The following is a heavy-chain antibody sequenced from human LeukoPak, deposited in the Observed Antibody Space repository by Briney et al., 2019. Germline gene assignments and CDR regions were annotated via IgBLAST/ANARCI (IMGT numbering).Heavy chain of an antibody. CDR1: GGSISSGDYY. Sequence: PSETLSLTCTVSGGSISSGDYYWSWLRQPPGKGLEWIGYIYYSGSTYYNPSLKSRVTISVDTSKNQFSLKLSSVTAADTAVYYCARVIPDGGYSYRFDCWGQGTLVTVSS. V-gene: IGHV4-30-4*08. J-gene: IGHJ4*02. CDR3: ARVIPDGGYSYRFDC. CDR2: IYYSGST. D-gene: IGHD5-18*01.